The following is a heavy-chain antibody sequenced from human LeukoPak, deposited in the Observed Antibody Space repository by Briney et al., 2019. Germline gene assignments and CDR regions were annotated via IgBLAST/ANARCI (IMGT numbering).Heavy chain of an antibody. CDR2: IYHSGST. D-gene: IGHD3-16*02. CDR1: GYSISSGYF. J-gene: IGHJ4*02. CDR3: ARRTFGGVIKY. V-gene: IGHV4-38-2*02. Sequence: SETLSLTCTVSGYSISSGYFWGWIRQPPGKGLECIGTIYHSGSTYYNPSLKSRVTISVDTSKNQISLKLSSVTAADTSVYYCARRTFGGVIKYWGQGTLVTVSS.